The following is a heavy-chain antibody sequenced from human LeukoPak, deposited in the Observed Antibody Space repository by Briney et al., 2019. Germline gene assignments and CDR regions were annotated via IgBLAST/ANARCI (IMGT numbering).Heavy chain of an antibody. CDR1: GYTFTGYY. Sequence: ASVKVSCKASGYTFTGYYMHWVRQAPGQGLEWMGWINPNSGGTNYAQKFQGRVTMTRDTSISTAYMELSRLRSDDTAVYYCARVSRYCSGGSCYSEYYFDYWGQGTLVTVSP. CDR3: ARVSRYCSGGSCYSEYYFDY. CDR2: INPNSGGT. V-gene: IGHV1-2*02. J-gene: IGHJ4*02. D-gene: IGHD2-15*01.